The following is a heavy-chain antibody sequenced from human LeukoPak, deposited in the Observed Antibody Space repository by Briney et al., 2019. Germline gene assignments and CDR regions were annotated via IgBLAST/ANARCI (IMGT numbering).Heavy chain of an antibody. CDR2: ISYDGSNK. CDR3: AKLGEVDY. CDR1: GFTFSSYA. D-gene: IGHD3-16*01. V-gene: IGHV3-30-3*02. J-gene: IGHJ4*02. Sequence: PGRSLRLSCAASGFTFSSYAMHWVRQAPGKGLEWVAVISYDGSNKYYADSVKGRFTISRDNSKNTLYLQMNSLRAEDTAVYYCAKLGEVDYWGQGTLVTVSS.